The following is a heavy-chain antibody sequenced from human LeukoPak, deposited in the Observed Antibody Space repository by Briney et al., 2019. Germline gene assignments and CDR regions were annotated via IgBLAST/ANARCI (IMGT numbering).Heavy chain of an antibody. CDR3: ARGYNWNYPGGEWTFDY. V-gene: IGHV1-69*05. CDR1: GGTFSSYA. CDR2: IIPIFGTA. Sequence: GSSVKVSCKASGGTFSSYAISWVRQAPGQGLEWMGGIIPIFGTANYAQKFQGRVTITTDESTSTAYMELSSLRSEDTAVYYCARGYNWNYPGGEWTFDYWGQGTLVTVSS. D-gene: IGHD1-7*01. J-gene: IGHJ4*02.